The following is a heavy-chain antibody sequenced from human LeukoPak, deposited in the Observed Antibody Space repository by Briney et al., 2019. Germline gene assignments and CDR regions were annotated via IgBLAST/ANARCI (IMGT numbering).Heavy chain of an antibody. CDR3: ARSWASSRGFDF. V-gene: IGHV1-46*01. D-gene: IGHD3-10*01. Sequence: GASVKVSCKASGYTFIDYYMHWVRQAPGQGLEWMGIINPSGGSTSYAQKFQGRVTMTRDTSTSTVYMEVGSLRSEDTAVYYCARSWASSRGFDFWGRGTLVTVSS. CDR1: GYTFIDYY. CDR2: INPSGGST. J-gene: IGHJ4*02.